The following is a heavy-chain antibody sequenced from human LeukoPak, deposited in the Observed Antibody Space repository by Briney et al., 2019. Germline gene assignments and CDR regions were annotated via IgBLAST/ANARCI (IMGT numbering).Heavy chain of an antibody. Sequence: GGSLRLSCAASGFTFSSYSMNWVRQAPGKGLEWVSSISSSSYIYYADSVKGRFTISRDNAKNSLYLQMNSLGAEDTAVYYCAKDDRIQTRRYSYNYWGQGTLVTVSS. J-gene: IGHJ4*02. V-gene: IGHV3-21*01. CDR2: ISSSSYI. D-gene: IGHD5-18*01. CDR1: GFTFSSYS. CDR3: AKDDRIQTRRYSYNY.